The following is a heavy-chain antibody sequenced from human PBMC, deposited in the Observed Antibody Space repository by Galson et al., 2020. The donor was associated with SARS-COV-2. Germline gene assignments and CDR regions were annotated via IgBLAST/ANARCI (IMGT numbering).Heavy chain of an antibody. J-gene: IGHJ3*02. CDR1: GFTFSSYA. Sequence: GGSLRLTCAASGFTFSSYAMHWVRQAPGKGLEWVAVISYDGSNKYYADSVKGRFTISRDNSKNTLYLQMNSLRAEDTAVYYCARDGVREVVPRLGAFDIWGQGTMVTVSS. CDR3: ARDGVREVVPRLGAFDI. D-gene: IGHD2-15*01. CDR2: ISYDGSNK. V-gene: IGHV3-30*04.